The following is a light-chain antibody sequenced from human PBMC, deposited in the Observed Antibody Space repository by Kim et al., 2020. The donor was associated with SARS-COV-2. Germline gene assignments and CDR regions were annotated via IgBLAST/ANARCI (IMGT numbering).Light chain of an antibody. V-gene: IGKV3-15*01. Sequence: EILMTQSPDTLSVSPVERATLSCRASQLISINLAWYQQKPGQSPRLLIHGASTRATGVPARFSGSGSGAEFTLTINSLQSEDFAVYYCQHYNNWPITFGQGTRLEIK. CDR1: QLISIN. CDR2: GAS. J-gene: IGKJ5*01. CDR3: QHYNNWPIT.